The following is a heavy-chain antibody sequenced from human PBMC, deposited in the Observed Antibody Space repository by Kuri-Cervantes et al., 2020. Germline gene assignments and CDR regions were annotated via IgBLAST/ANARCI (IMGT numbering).Heavy chain of an antibody. Sequence: SVKVSCKASGYTFTSYYMQWVRQVRGQRLEWIGWIVVGSGNTNYAQKFQERVTITRDMSTSTAYMELSSLRSEDTAVYYCAADPPPAIVGATTIYYYYGMDVWGQGTTVTVSS. CDR3: AADPPPAIVGATTIYYYYGMDV. D-gene: IGHD1-26*01. V-gene: IGHV1-58*02. CDR2: IVVGSGNT. J-gene: IGHJ6*02. CDR1: GYTFTSYY.